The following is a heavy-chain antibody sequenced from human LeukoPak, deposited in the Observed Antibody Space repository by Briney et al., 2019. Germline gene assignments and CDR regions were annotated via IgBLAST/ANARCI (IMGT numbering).Heavy chain of an antibody. CDR3: AKDLSMGYDSSGYLQRPDHLRDY. CDR2: IFPSGGEI. D-gene: IGHD3-22*01. V-gene: IGHV3-23*01. CDR1: GFTFSTFA. J-gene: IGHJ4*02. Sequence: GGSLRLSCAASGFTFSTFAMIWVRQPPGKGLEWVSSIFPSGGEIHYADSVRGRFTISRDNSKSTLSLQMNSLRAEDTAVYYCAKDLSMGYDSSGYLQRPDHLRDYWGQGTLVTVSS.